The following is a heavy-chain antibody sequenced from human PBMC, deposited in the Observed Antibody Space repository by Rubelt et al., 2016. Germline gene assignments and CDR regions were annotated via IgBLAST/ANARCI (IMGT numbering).Heavy chain of an antibody. CDR1: GGSFSDYY. Sequence: QVQLQQWGAGLLKPSETLSLTCAVYGGSFSDYYWSWIRQTAGKGLEWIGEISHGGGTNYNPSLKSRLIISLDTSRNQFSLRWNSVTAADTAIYYCARGTTGSNGGTFDIWGQGTVVTVSS. J-gene: IGHJ3*02. CDR3: ARGTTGSNGGTFDI. V-gene: IGHV4-34*01. D-gene: IGHD2-15*01. CDR2: ISHGGGT.